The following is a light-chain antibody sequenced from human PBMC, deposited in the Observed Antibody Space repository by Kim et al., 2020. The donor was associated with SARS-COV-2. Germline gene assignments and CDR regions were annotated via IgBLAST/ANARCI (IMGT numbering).Light chain of an antibody. V-gene: IGKV1-39*01. CDR2: AAS. Sequence: DIQMTQSPSSLSASVGDRVTITCRASQSLSSYLNWYHHKPGKAPNLLIYAASSLQSGVPSRFSGSGSGTDFTLTISSLQPEDFATYYCQQSYTTPYTFGQGTKLEI. CDR3: QQSYTTPYT. J-gene: IGKJ2*01. CDR1: QSLSSY.